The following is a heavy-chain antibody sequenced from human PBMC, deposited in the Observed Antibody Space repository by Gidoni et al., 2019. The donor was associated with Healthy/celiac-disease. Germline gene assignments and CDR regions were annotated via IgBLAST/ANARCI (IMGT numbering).Heavy chain of an antibody. D-gene: IGHD1-26*01. CDR2: IKQDGSEK. V-gene: IGHV3-7*01. CDR3: AREVLGELLFFDY. Sequence: EVQLVETGGGLVQPGGSLMLSCAASGFAFSSSWMSWVRQAPGKGLEGVANIKQDGSEKYYVDSVKGRFTISRDNAKNSLYLQMNSLRAEDTAVYYCAREVLGELLFFDYWGQGTLVTVSS. CDR1: GFAFSSSW. J-gene: IGHJ4*02.